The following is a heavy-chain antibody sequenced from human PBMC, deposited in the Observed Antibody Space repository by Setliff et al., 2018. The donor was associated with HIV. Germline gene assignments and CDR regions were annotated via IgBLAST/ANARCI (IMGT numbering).Heavy chain of an antibody. J-gene: IGHJ4*02. V-gene: IGHV5-51*01. CDR1: GYSFTNFL. CDR3: ARLETFGGVIVDYFDY. Sequence: PGESLKISCKGFGYSFTNFLIGWVRQMPGKGLEWMGIVSPGDSGTSYSPSFQGQVTMSADKSISTAYLQWSSLKASDTAMYYCARLETFGGVIVDYFDYWGQGTLVTVSS. D-gene: IGHD3-16*02. CDR2: VSPGDSGT.